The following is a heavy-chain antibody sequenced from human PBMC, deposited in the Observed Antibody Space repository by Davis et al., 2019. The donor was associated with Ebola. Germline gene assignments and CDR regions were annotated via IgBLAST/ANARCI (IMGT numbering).Heavy chain of an antibody. Sequence: GGSLRLSCAASGFTFSSYSMNWVRQAPGKALEWVSSISSDSDYIYYADSAKGRFTISRDNAKNSLFLQMNSLRAEDTAVYYCARDRPLDFFFGDYYGMDVWGKGTTVTVSS. CDR3: ARDRPLDFFFGDYYGMDV. CDR1: GFTFSSYS. CDR2: ISSDSDYI. J-gene: IGHJ6*04. D-gene: IGHD3-16*01. V-gene: IGHV3-21*01.